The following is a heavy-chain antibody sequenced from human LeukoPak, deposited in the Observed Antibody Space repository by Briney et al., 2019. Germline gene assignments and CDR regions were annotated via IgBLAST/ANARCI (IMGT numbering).Heavy chain of an antibody. CDR1: GGSISSYY. D-gene: IGHD5-18*01. J-gene: IGHJ3*02. CDR3: ARDSDTAMDDAFDI. CDR2: IYTSGST. V-gene: IGHV4-4*07. Sequence: SETLSLTCTVSGGSISSYYWSWIRQPAGKALEWIGRIYTSGSTNYNPSLKSRVTMSVDTSKNQFSLKLSSVTAADTAVYYCARDSDTAMDDAFDIWGQGTMVTVSS.